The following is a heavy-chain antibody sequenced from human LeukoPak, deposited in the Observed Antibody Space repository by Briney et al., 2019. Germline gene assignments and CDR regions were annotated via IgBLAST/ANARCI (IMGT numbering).Heavy chain of an antibody. V-gene: IGHV3-74*01. CDR1: GFTFSNYW. D-gene: IGHD1-20*01. Sequence: GGSLRLSCAASGFTFSNYWMHWVRQVPGKGLVWVSRINDDGSATFYADSVKGRFTISRDNSKNTLYLQMNSLRAEDTAVYYCAKDVEVTGTNLGLILDAFDIWGQGTMVTVSS. J-gene: IGHJ3*02. CDR2: INDDGSAT. CDR3: AKDVEVTGTNLGLILDAFDI.